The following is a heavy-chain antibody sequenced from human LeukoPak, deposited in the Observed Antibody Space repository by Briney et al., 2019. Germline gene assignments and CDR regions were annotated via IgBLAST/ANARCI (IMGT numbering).Heavy chain of an antibody. V-gene: IGHV3-48*04. Sequence: GGSLRLSCAASGFTFSDYSINWVRQAPGKGLEWVSYISRGSVTIYYADSVKGRFTISRDNARNSLYLQMSSLRAEDTAVYYCARDGIVGATNEDYWGQGTLVTVSS. J-gene: IGHJ4*02. CDR2: ISRGSVTI. CDR3: ARDGIVGATNEDY. CDR1: GFTFSDYS. D-gene: IGHD1-26*01.